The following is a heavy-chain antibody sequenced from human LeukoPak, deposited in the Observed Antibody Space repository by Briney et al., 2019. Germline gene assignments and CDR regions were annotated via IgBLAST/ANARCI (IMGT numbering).Heavy chain of an antibody. Sequence: GGSLRLSCAASGFTFSNYGMHWVRQAPGKGLEWVAVISYDGSNKYYADSVKGRFTISRDNSKDTLYLQMNGLRAEDTAVYYCAKECCSGGSCYGYCFDYWGQGTLVTVSS. D-gene: IGHD2-15*01. CDR3: AKECCSGGSCYGYCFDY. CDR2: ISYDGSNK. V-gene: IGHV3-30*18. CDR1: GFTFSNYG. J-gene: IGHJ4*02.